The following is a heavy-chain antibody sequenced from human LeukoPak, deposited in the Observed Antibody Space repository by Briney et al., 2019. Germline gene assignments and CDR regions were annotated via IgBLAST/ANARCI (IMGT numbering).Heavy chain of an antibody. Sequence: GGSLRLSCAASGFTFDDYAMHWVRQAPGKGLEWVSGISWNSGSIGYADSVKGRFTISRDNAKNSLYLQMNSLRAEDTALYYCARYGRYCSGGSCQRKYYYYYYGMDVWGQGTTVTVSS. V-gene: IGHV3-9*01. CDR1: GFTFDDYA. CDR3: ARYGRYCSGGSCQRKYYYYYYGMDV. J-gene: IGHJ6*02. CDR2: ISWNSGSI. D-gene: IGHD2-15*01.